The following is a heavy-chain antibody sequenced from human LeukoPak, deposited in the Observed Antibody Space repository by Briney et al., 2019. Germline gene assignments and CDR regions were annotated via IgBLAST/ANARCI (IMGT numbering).Heavy chain of an antibody. CDR2: INSGSSYI. CDR1: GFTFSSYS. J-gene: IGHJ6*02. V-gene: IGHV3-21*01. CDR3: ARDYQLDYYYYGMDV. D-gene: IGHD2-2*01. Sequence: PGGSLRLSCATSGFTFSSYSMNWVRQAPGKGLEWVSSINSGSSYIYYADSVKGRFTISRDNAKNSLDLQMNSLRAEDTAVYYCARDYQLDYYYYGMDVWGQGTTVTVSS.